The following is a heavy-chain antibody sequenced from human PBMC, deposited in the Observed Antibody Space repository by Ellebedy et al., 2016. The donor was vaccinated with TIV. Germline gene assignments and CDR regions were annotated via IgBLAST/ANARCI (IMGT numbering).Heavy chain of an antibody. CDR2: ISDNSNNI. V-gene: IGHV3-21*01. CDR3: VREYNFKSGGPGNY. Sequence: PGGSLRLSCAASGFSFNAYGMNWVRQAPGRGLEYVSSISDNSNNIYYANSVKGRFTISRDNSKNALYLQINSLRADDTAVYYCVREYNFKSGGPGNYWGQGTLVTVSS. D-gene: IGHD1-20*01. J-gene: IGHJ4*02. CDR1: GFSFNAYG.